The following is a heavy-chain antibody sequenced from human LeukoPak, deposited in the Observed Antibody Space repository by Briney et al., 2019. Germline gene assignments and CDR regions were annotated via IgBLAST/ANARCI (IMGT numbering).Heavy chain of an antibody. D-gene: IGHD1-1*01. CDR3: ARGPTGTPSY. CDR2: VHHSGSI. Sequence: SETLSLTCVVSGGSISSNMLWTWVRQPPGKGLEWIGEVHHSGSINYNPSLKSRVTISADKSKNQFSLKMRPVTAADTAVYYCARGPTGTPSYWGQGTLVTVSS. V-gene: IGHV4-4*02. J-gene: IGHJ4*02. CDR1: GGSISSNML.